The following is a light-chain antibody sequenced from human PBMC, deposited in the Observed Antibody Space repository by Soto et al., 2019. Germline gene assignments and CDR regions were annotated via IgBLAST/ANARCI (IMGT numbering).Light chain of an antibody. CDR1: RSDLGGYNY. V-gene: IGLV2-14*01. J-gene: IGLJ1*01. Sequence: QSALTQPASVSGSPGQSITISCTGTRSDLGGYNYVSCYQQHPGKAPQLMIYDVSNRPLGVSNRFSGSKSGNTASLTISGLQAEDEADYYCSSYTSSSTLYVFGTGTKLTVL. CDR2: DVS. CDR3: SSYTSSSTLYV.